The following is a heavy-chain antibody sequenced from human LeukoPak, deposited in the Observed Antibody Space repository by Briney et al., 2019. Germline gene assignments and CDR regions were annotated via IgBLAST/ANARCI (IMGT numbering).Heavy chain of an antibody. CDR3: ARVPTVVPAAKMHYPFDY. V-gene: IGHV1-69*05. CDR2: FIPIFGTA. Sequence: SVKVSCKASGGTFSSYAISWGRQAPGQGLEWMGGFIPIFGTANYAQKFQGRVTITTDESTSTAYMELSSLRSEDTAVYYCARVPTVVPAAKMHYPFDYWGQGTLVTVSS. CDR1: GGTFSSYA. D-gene: IGHD2-2*01. J-gene: IGHJ4*02.